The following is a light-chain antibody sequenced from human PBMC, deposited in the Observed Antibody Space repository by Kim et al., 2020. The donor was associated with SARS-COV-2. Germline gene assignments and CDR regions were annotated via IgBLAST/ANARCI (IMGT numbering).Light chain of an antibody. J-gene: IGKJ4*01. Sequence: DTVMTQTPGTLSVSPGGRATLSCGASQSIRNDLAWYQQRPGQAPRLLVYGGSTRATGVPLRISGSGSGTHFTLIVSSLQPEDSGVYYCQQYNNWPLTIGGGTKLEI. CDR1: QSIRND. CDR3: QQYNNWPLT. CDR2: GGS. V-gene: IGKV3-15*01.